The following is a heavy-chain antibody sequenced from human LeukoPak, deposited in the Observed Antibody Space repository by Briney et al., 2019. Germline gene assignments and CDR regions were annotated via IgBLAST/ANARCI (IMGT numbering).Heavy chain of an antibody. CDR3: ARDPGSGYLD. D-gene: IGHD3-3*01. Sequence: SETLSLTCTVSGYSISSGYYWGWIRQPPGKGLEWIGYIYHSGSTYYNPSLKSRVTISVDRSKNQFSLKLSSVTAADTAVYYCARDPGSGYLDWGQGTLVTVSS. CDR1: GYSISSGYY. CDR2: IYHSGST. V-gene: IGHV4-38-2*02. J-gene: IGHJ4*02.